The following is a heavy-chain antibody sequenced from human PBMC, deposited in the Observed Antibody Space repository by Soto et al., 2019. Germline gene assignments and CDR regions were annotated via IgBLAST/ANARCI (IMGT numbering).Heavy chain of an antibody. D-gene: IGHD2-2*01. CDR3: TRIYCTTTSCFINGMDV. CDR1: GGSISNYY. J-gene: IGHJ6*02. V-gene: IGHV4-4*07. CDR2: MYTSGST. Sequence: SETLSLTCTVSGGSISNYYWTWIRQPAGKGLEWIGRMYTSGSTNYNPSLKSRVTMSVDTSKNQFSLRLSSVTAADTATYYCTRIYCTTTSCFINGMDVWGQGTTVTVSS.